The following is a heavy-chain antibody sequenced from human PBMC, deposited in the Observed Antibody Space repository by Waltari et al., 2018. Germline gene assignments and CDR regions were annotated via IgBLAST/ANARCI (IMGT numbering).Heavy chain of an antibody. D-gene: IGHD3-10*01. J-gene: IGHJ6*02. CDR2: ISYDGSNK. CDR3: ARGGGSGSYYLHYYYYGMDV. CDR1: GFTFSSYA. Sequence: QVQLVESGGGVVQPGRSLRLSCAASGFTFSSYAMHWVRQAPGKGLEWVAVISYDGSNKSYADSGKGRFTISRDNSKNTLYLQMNSLRAEDTAVYYCARGGGSGSYYLHYYYYGMDVWGQGTTVTVSS. V-gene: IGHV3-30*01.